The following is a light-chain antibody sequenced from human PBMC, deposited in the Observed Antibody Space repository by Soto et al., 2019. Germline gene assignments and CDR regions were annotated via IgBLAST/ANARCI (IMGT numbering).Light chain of an antibody. V-gene: IGKV3-20*01. Sequence: EIVLTQSPGTLSLSPEERDTLSCRASQSVSSSYLAWYQQKPGQAPRLLIYGASSRATGIPDRFSGSGSGTDFTLTISRLEFYFFAVYYCQQYGISCSISCGQGTRLASK. CDR1: QSVSSSY. J-gene: IGKJ5*01. CDR2: GAS. CDR3: QQYGISCSIS.